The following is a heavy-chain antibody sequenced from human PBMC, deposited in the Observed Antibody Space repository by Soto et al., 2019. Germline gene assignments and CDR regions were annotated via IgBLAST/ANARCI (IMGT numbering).Heavy chain of an antibody. CDR2: ISYDGSNK. V-gene: IGHV3-30*18. D-gene: IGHD6-6*01. J-gene: IGHJ6*02. CDR3: AKANSSSSDGMDV. Sequence: PGGSLRLSCAASGFTFSSYGMHWVRQAPGKGLEWVAVISYDGSNKYYADSVKGRFTISRDNSKNTLYLQMNSLRAEDTAVYYCAKANSSSSDGMDVWGQGTTVTVSS. CDR1: GFTFSSYG.